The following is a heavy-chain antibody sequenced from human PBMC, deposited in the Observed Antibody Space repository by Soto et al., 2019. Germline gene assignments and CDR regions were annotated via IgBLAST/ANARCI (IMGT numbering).Heavy chain of an antibody. J-gene: IGHJ5*01. CDR3: ARAHEVAWFDS. CDR2: IWYDGSNK. CDR1: GFTFSSYG. Sequence: PGGSLRLSCAASGFTFSSYGMHWVRQAPGKGLEWVAVIWYDGSNKYYADSVKGRFTISRDNSKNTLYLQMNSLRAEDTATYYCARAHEVAWFDSWGLGTLVTVSS. V-gene: IGHV3-33*01. D-gene: IGHD2-15*01.